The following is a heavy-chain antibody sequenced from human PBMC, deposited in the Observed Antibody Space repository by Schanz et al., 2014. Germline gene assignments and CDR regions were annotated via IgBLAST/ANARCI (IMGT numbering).Heavy chain of an antibody. Sequence: EVQLVESGGGLVQPGGSLRLSCSASGFTFSTYAMSWARQTPGKGLEWVSSITTGGNTYYRDSVKGRFTISRDNSKNTLYLQMNSLRAEDTAVYYCAKHVRSLTGNDYWGQGTLVTVSS. CDR1: GFTFSTYA. CDR2: ITTGGNT. J-gene: IGHJ4*02. CDR3: AKHVRSLTGNDY. D-gene: IGHD3-9*01. V-gene: IGHV3-23*04.